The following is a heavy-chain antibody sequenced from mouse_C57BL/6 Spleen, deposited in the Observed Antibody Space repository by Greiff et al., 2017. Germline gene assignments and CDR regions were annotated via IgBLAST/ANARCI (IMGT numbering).Heavy chain of an antibody. CDR1: GFTFSSYG. J-gene: IGHJ2*01. D-gene: IGHD2-1*01. V-gene: IGHV5-6*02. CDR3: GKHRDGNYPHVDY. Sequence: EVKLLESGGDFVKPGGSLKLSCAASGFTFSSYGMSWVRQTPDQRLEWVATISSGGSYTYYPDSVKGRFTISRDNAKNTLYLQMNSLTSEDTAMDYCGKHRDGNYPHVDYWGQGTTLTVSS. CDR2: ISSGGSYT.